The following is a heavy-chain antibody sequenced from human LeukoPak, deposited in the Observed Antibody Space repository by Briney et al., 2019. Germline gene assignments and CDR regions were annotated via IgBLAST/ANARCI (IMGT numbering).Heavy chain of an antibody. J-gene: IGHJ4*02. Sequence: GGSLRLSCAASGFTFSSYAMSWVRQAPGKGLEWVSAISGSGGSTYYADSVKGRFTISRDNSKNTLYLQMNSLRAEDTAVYYCAKDRADTYYYDSSGADYWGQGTLVTVSS. CDR3: AKDRADTYYYDSSGADY. D-gene: IGHD3-22*01. CDR1: GFTFSSYA. V-gene: IGHV3-23*01. CDR2: ISGSGGST.